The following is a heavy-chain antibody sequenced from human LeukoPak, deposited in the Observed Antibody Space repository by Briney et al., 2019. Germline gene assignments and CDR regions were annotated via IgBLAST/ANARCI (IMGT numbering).Heavy chain of an antibody. V-gene: IGHV1-2*02. CDR3: ARDVGATTSDY. J-gene: IGHJ4*02. CDR2: INPNSGGT. CDR1: GYTFIGYY. D-gene: IGHD1-26*01. Sequence: GASVKVSCKASGYTFIGYYMHWVRQALGQGLEWMGWINPNSGGTNYAQKFQGRVTMTRDTSISTAYMELSRLRSDDTAVYYCARDVGATTSDYWGQGTLVTVSS.